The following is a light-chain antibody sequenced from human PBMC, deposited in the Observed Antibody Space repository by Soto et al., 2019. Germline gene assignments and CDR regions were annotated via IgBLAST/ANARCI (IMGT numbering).Light chain of an antibody. CDR1: QSISGW. V-gene: IGKV1-5*01. J-gene: IGKJ5*01. Sequence: GDRVTIPCRASQSISGWLAWYQQKPGKAPKLLISDASSLESGVPSRFSGSGSGTEFTLTISSLQPEDFATYYCQQNYSPPPITFGQGTRLEIK. CDR2: DAS. CDR3: QQNYSPPPIT.